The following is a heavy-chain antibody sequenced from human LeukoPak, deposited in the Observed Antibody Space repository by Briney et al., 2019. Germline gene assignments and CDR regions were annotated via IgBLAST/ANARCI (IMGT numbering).Heavy chain of an antibody. CDR2: ISSNGGST. V-gene: IGHV3-64*02. CDR1: GFTFSSYA. Sequence: GSLRLSCAASGFTFSSYAMHWVRQAPGKGLEYVSAISSNGGSTYYADSVKGRFTISRDNSKNTLYLQMGSLRAEDMAVYYCARAGCTSCAFDYWGQGTLVTVSS. CDR3: ARAGCTSCAFDY. D-gene: IGHD2-2*01. J-gene: IGHJ4*02.